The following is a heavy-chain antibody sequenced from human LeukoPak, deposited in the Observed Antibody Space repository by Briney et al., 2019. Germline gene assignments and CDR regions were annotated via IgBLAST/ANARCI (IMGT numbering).Heavy chain of an antibody. V-gene: IGHV4-59*01. J-gene: IGHJ5*02. CDR2: IYYSGST. Sequence: SETLSLTCTVSGGSISSYYWSWIRQSPGKGLEWIGYIYYSGSTNYNPSLKSRVTISVDTSKNQFSLRLNSVTAADTAVYYCARSRAFNSGAFDPWGQGSLVTVSS. D-gene: IGHD1-26*01. CDR3: ARSRAFNSGAFDP. CDR1: GGSISSYY.